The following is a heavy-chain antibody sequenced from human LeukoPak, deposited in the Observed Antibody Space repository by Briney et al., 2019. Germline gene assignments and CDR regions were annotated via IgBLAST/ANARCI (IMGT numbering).Heavy chain of an antibody. CDR1: GFTFSSYS. Sequence: GGSLRLSCEASGFTFSSYSMNWVRQAPGKGPEWVSYISSGSSTVYYADSVKGRFTISRDNAKNSLYLHLSILRAEDTAVYYCARDYRGSYFYGMDVWGQGTTVTVSS. D-gene: IGHD1-26*01. CDR2: ISSGSSTV. V-gene: IGHV3-48*01. CDR3: ARDYRGSYFYGMDV. J-gene: IGHJ6*02.